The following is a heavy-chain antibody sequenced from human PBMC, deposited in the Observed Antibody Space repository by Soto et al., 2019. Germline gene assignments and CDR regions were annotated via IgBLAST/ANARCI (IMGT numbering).Heavy chain of an antibody. J-gene: IGHJ4*02. CDR1: GFTVSSNY. Sequence: GGSLRLSCAASGFTVSSNYMSWVRQAPGQGLEWVSVIYSGGSTYYADSVKGRFTISRDNSKNTLYLQMNSLRAEDTAVYYCARDAGSSSSGAFDYWGQGTLVTVSS. D-gene: IGHD6-6*01. V-gene: IGHV3-53*01. CDR3: ARDAGSSSSGAFDY. CDR2: IYSGGST.